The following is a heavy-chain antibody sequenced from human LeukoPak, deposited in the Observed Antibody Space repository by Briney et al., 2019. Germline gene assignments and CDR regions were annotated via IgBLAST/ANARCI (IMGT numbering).Heavy chain of an antibody. D-gene: IGHD6-13*01. CDR2: IYYSGST. CDR1: GGSISSYY. Sequence: SETLSLTCTVSGGSISSYYWSWIRQPPGKGLEWIGYIYYSGSTNYNPSLKSRVTISVDTSKNQFSLKLGSVTAADTAVYYCARDSSSSWYNWFDPWGQGTLVTVSS. V-gene: IGHV4-59*01. J-gene: IGHJ5*02. CDR3: ARDSSSSWYNWFDP.